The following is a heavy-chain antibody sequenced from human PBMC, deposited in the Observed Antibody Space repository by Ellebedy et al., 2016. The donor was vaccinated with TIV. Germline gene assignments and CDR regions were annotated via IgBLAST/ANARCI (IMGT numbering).Heavy chain of an antibody. CDR2: INPDRGDT. J-gene: IGHJ4*02. Sequence: AASVKVSCKASGYSFTGYYIHWVRQAPGQGLGWMGWINPDRGDTKYPQSFQVRVSMTRDPSSSTAYMALSGLTSDDTAIYYCAKDRFPYYDTSGTTGYFDCWGQGTLVTVSS. V-gene: IGHV1-2*02. CDR1: GYSFTGYY. CDR3: AKDRFPYYDTSGTTGYFDC. D-gene: IGHD3-22*01.